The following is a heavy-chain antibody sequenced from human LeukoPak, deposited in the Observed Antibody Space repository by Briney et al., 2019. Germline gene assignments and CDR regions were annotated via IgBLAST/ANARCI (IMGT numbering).Heavy chain of an antibody. Sequence: PAVKVSCKASGYTFTGYYMHWVRQAPGQGLEWMGWINPNSGGTNYAQKFQGRVTMTRDTSISTAYMELSRLRSDDTAVYYCARGVFSGVWLYYYYMDVWGKGTTVTVSS. CDR2: INPNSGGT. D-gene: IGHD2-8*02. V-gene: IGHV1-2*02. CDR3: ARGVFSGVWLYYYYMDV. J-gene: IGHJ6*03. CDR1: GYTFTGYY.